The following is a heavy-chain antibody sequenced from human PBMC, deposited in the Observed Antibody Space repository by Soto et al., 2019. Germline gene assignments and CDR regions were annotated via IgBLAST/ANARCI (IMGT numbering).Heavy chain of an antibody. V-gene: IGHV3-48*02. CDR2: ISSSSSTI. Sequence: EVQLAESGGGLVQPGGSLRLSCAASGFTFSSYSMNWVRQAPGKGLEWVSYISSSSSTIYYADSVKGRFTISRDNAKNSLYLQMNSLRDEDTAVYYCARSYSSGWTGWFDPWGQGTLVTVSS. CDR1: GFTFSSYS. CDR3: ARSYSSGWTGWFDP. D-gene: IGHD6-19*01. J-gene: IGHJ5*02.